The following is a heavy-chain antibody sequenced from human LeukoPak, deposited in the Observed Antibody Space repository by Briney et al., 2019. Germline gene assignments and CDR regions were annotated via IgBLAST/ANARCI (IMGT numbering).Heavy chain of an antibody. J-gene: IGHJ4*02. CDR2: INHSGST. Sequence: SETLSLTCAVYGGSFSGYYWSWIRQPPGKGLEWIGEINHSGSTNYNPSLKSRVTISVDTSKNQFSLKLSSVTAADTAVYYCARRRGHSPFDHWGQGTLVTVSS. CDR1: GGSFSGYY. D-gene: IGHD5-24*01. CDR3: ARRRGHSPFDH. V-gene: IGHV4-34*01.